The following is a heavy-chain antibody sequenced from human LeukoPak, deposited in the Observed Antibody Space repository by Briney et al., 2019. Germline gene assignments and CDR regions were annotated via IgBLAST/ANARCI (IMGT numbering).Heavy chain of an antibody. CDR3: ASAHIVVVPAAIGAWFDP. V-gene: IGHV3-48*02. CDR2: ISSSGNTI. Sequence: SGGSLRLSCIASKFTFGDYGMNWVRQAPGKGLEWVSFISSSGNTIYYTDSVKGRFTISRDNAKNSVNLQMSSLREEDTAVYYCASAHIVVVPAAIGAWFDPWGQGTLVTVSS. J-gene: IGHJ5*02. CDR1: KFTFGDYG. D-gene: IGHD2-2*01.